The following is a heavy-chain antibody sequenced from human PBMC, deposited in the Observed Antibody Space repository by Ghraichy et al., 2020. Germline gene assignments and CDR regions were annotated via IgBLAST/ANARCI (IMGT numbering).Heavy chain of an antibody. Sequence: SETLSLTCAVYGGSFSGYYWSWIRQPPGKGLEWIGEINHSGSTNYNPSLKSRVTISVDTSKNQFSLKLSSVTAADTAVYYCARGGLGGYGRYYYYGMDVWGQGTTVTVSS. D-gene: IGHD5-12*01. V-gene: IGHV4-34*01. CDR3: ARGGLGGYGRYYYYGMDV. CDR2: INHSGST. J-gene: IGHJ6*02. CDR1: GGSFSGYY.